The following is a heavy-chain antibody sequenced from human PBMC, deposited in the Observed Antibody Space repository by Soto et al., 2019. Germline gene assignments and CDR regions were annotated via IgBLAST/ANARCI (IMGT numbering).Heavy chain of an antibody. CDR1: GFTFSSYA. J-gene: IGHJ6*02. CDR2: ISYDGSNK. V-gene: IGHV3-30-3*01. D-gene: IGHD2-2*01. Sequence: QVPLVESGGGVVQPGRSLRLSCAASGFTFSSYAMHWVRQAPGKGLEWVAVISYDGSNKYCADSVKGRFTISRDNSKNTLYLQMNSLRAEDTAVYYCARAKYYRYCSSTSCPRYYGMDVWGQGTTVTVSS. CDR3: ARAKYYRYCSSTSCPRYYGMDV.